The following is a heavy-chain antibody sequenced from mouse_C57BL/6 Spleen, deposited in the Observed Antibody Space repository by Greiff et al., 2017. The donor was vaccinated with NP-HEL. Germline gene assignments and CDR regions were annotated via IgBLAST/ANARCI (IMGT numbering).Heavy chain of an antibody. V-gene: IGHV1-50*01. CDR1: GYTFTSYW. CDR3: ARGVRVYFDY. J-gene: IGHJ2*01. CDR2: IDPSDSYT. Sequence: QVQLQQPGAELVKPGASVKLSCKASGYTFTSYWMQWVKQRPGQGLEWIGEIDPSDSYTNYNQKFKGKATLTVDTSSSTAYMQLSSLTSEDSAVYYCARGVRVYFDYWGQGTTLTVSS. D-gene: IGHD2-14*01.